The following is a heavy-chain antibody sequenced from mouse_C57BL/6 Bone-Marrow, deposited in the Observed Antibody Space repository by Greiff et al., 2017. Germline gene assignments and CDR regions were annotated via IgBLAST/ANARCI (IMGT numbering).Heavy chain of an antibody. J-gene: IGHJ3*01. V-gene: IGHV1-81*01. CDR1: GYTFTSYG. D-gene: IGHD4-1*01. CDR2: IYPRSGNT. Sequence: LVESGAELARPGASVKLSCKASGYTFTSYGISWVKQRTGQGLEWIGEIYPRSGNTYYNEKFKGKDTLTADKSSSTAYMELRSLTSEDSAVYFCARRNLGAWFAYWGQGTLVTVSA. CDR3: ARRNLGAWFAY.